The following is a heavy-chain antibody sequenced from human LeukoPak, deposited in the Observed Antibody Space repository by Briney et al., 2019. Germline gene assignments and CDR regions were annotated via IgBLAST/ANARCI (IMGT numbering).Heavy chain of an antibody. CDR2: IKEDGSEK. J-gene: IGHJ4*02. CDR3: ATDVGAD. Sequence: GGSLRLSCAASGFTFSNSWMTWARQSPGKGLDWVANIKEDGSEKYYVDSVKGRFTISRDNAKNSLYLQMNSLRAEDTAVYYCATDVGADWGQGTLVTVSS. V-gene: IGHV3-7*01. CDR1: GFTFSNSW.